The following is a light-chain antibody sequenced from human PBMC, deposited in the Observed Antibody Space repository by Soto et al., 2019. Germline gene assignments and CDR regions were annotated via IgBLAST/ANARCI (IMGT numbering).Light chain of an antibody. J-gene: IGKJ1*01. CDR1: QSISSW. CDR2: DAS. CDR3: LQDYRFPWT. V-gene: IGKV1-5*01. Sequence: DIQMTQSPSTLSASVGDRVTITCRASQSISSWLAWYQQIPGKAPKLLIYDASRLQSGVPSRFSGSGSGTEFTLTISSLQPDDFATYYCLQDYRFPWTFGQGTKVDIK.